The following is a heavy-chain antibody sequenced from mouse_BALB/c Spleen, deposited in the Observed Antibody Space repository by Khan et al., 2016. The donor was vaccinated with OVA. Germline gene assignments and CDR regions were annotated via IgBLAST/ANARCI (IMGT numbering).Heavy chain of an antibody. CDR3: ARETVVDIYWYLDV. CDR1: GFTFTDYY. D-gene: IGHD1-1*01. CDR2: IRNKANGYTT. V-gene: IGHV7-3*02. J-gene: IGHJ1*01. Sequence: EVELVESGGGLVQSGGSLRLSCATSGFTFTDYYMSWVRQPPGKALEWLGFIRNKANGYTTEYSASVKGRFTISRAISQSIVYLQMNTLRAEDSATYYWARETVVDIYWYLDVWGAGTTVTVSS.